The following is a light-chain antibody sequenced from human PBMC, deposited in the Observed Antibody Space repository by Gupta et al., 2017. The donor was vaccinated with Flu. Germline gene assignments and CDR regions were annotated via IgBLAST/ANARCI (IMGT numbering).Light chain of an antibody. CDR1: QGIRIH. CDR2: GAS. V-gene: IGKV1-33*01. Sequence: EILMTQSPSSLSASAGDRVTLTCQASQGIRIHLHWYQQKPGQAPKVLIYGASPWETGVPARFSGRGSGTELPLTISSLQSEDNAAYHCQQYHKFPHAFGGGTKLEIK. CDR3: QQYHKFPHA. J-gene: IGKJ4*01.